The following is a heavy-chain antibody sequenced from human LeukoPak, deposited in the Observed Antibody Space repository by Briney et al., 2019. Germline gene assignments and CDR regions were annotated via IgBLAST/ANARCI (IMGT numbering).Heavy chain of an antibody. J-gene: IGHJ4*02. CDR2: INPNSGGT. D-gene: IGHD2-21*02. Sequence: ASVKVSCKASGYTFTGYYMHWVRQAPGQGLEWMGWINPNSGGTNYAQKFQDRVTMTRDTSISTAYMELSSLRAEDTAVYYCAKRDRPCSGDCSAPYYFDYWGQGTLVTVSS. CDR3: AKRDRPCSGDCSAPYYFDY. CDR1: GYTFTGYY. V-gene: IGHV1-2*02.